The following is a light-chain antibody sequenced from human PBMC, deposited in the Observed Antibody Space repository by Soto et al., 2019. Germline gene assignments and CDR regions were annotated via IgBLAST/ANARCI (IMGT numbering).Light chain of an antibody. CDR1: SSDVGSYNR. CDR2: EVS. V-gene: IGLV2-18*01. CDR3: SLYTSSSTYV. Sequence: QSVVTQPRCVCGSPGESVATSCTGTSSDVGSYNRVSWYQQPPGTAPKVMIYEVSNRPSGVPDRFSGSKSGNTASLTISGLQAEDEADYYCSLYTSSSTYVFGTGTNVTVL. J-gene: IGLJ1*01.